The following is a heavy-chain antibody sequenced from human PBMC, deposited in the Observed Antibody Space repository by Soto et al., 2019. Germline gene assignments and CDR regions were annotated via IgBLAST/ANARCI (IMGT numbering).Heavy chain of an antibody. D-gene: IGHD1-26*01. CDR2: ISGSGGGT. CDR3: ARETGRSVPNYFDF. V-gene: IGHV3-23*01. J-gene: IGHJ4*02. CDR1: RFTFKNYA. Sequence: EVQLLESGGGLARPGGSLRLSCTASRFTFKNYAMSWVRQAPGKGLEWVAAISGSGGGTYYADSVRGRFTISRDNSYNTLYLQMNTLRAEDTATYYCARETGRSVPNYFDFWGQGTLVTVSS.